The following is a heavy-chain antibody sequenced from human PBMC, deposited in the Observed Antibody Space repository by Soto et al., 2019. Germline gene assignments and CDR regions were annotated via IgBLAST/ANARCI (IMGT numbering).Heavy chain of an antibody. V-gene: IGHV1-8*01. CDR3: TGGPPNWGFDS. CDR2: MSPKTANT. Sequence: ASVKVSCKASGYTFTSYDINWVRQTAGQGLEWMGWMSPKTANTGYAQKFQGRVTMTRSTSISAAYMELSSLTSEDTAVYYCTGGPPNWGFDSWGQGTPVTVSS. J-gene: IGHJ5*01. D-gene: IGHD7-27*01. CDR1: GYTFTSYD.